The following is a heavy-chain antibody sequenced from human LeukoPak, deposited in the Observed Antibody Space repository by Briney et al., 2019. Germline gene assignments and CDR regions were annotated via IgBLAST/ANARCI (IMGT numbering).Heavy chain of an antibody. CDR1: GGSFSGYY. J-gene: IGHJ6*02. V-gene: IGHV4-34*01. D-gene: IGHD4-17*01. Sequence: ASETLSLTCAVYGGSFSGYYWSWIRQPPGKGLEWIGEINHSGSTNYNPSLKSRVTISVDTSKNQFSLKLSSVTAADTAVYYCARGPGYGDSYYYYGMDVWGQGTTVTVSS. CDR3: ARGPGYGDSYYYYGMDV. CDR2: INHSGST.